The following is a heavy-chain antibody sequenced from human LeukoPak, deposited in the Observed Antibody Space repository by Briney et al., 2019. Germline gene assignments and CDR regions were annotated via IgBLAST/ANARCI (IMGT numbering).Heavy chain of an antibody. J-gene: IGHJ3*02. CDR1: GFTFSNYA. CDR3: AKCWLKSSLDGFDI. D-gene: IGHD1-26*01. V-gene: IGHV3-23*01. CDR2: TSSSGTST. Sequence: PGGSLRLSCAASGFTFSNYAMSWVRQAPGKGLEWVSGTSSSGTSTYYTDSVKGRFTISRDNSKNMLYLQMNSLRAEDTAIYYCAKCWLKSSLDGFDIWGQGTMVTVSS.